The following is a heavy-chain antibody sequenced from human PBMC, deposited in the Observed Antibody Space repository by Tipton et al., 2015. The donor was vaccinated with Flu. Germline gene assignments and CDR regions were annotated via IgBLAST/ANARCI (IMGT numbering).Heavy chain of an antibody. Sequence: QLVQSGGALVQPGGSLRLSCAVSGFSYSGYEMNWVRQVPGKGLEWVSQISPNGFKTYYAGAVKGRFTISRDNDKNSLYLQMNSLRAEDTAVYYCTRGFIRLCDFWGQGTLVIVSP. CDR1: GFSYSGYE. CDR2: ISPNGFKT. CDR3: TRGFIRLCDF. J-gene: IGHJ4*02. V-gene: IGHV3-48*03. D-gene: IGHD3-16*01.